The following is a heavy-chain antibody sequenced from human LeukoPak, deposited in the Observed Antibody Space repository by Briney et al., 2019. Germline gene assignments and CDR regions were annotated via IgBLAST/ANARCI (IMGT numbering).Heavy chain of an antibody. V-gene: IGHV3-21*01. CDR1: GFTFSSYS. J-gene: IGHJ5*02. Sequence: PGGSLRLSCAASGFTFSSYSMNWVRQAPGKGLEWVSSISSSSSYIYYADSVKGRFTISRDNAKNSLYLQMNSLRAEDTAVYYCARAEGFGELFSNWFDPWGQGTLVTVSS. CDR2: ISSSSSYI. D-gene: IGHD3-10*01. CDR3: ARAEGFGELFSNWFDP.